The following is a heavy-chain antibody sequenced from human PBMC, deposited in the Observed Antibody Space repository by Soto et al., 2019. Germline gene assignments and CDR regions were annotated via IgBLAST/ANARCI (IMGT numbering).Heavy chain of an antibody. J-gene: IGHJ6*02. Sequence: GSGYSFTSYWINWVRQMPGKGLEWMGIIYPGDSDTRYSPSFQGQVTISADKSIDTAYLQWRSLKASDTAVYYCARHHGSPGSYFGLDVWGQGTTVTVSS. CDR3: ARHHGSPGSYFGLDV. D-gene: IGHD6-13*01. CDR2: IYPGDSDT. V-gene: IGHV5-51*01. CDR1: GYSFTSYW.